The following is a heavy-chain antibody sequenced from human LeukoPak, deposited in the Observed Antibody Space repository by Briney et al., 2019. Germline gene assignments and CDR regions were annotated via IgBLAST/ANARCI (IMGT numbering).Heavy chain of an antibody. D-gene: IGHD5-24*01. CDR3: VSLVGDGYPYNWFDP. CDR1: GYTFTSYD. CDR2: MNPNSGNT. V-gene: IGHV1-8*03. Sequence: ASVKVSCKASGYTFTSYDINWVRQATGQGLEWMGWMNPNSGNTGYAQKFQGRVTITRNTSISTAYMELSSLRSEDTAVYYCVSLVGDGYPYNWFDPWGQGTLVTVSS. J-gene: IGHJ5*02.